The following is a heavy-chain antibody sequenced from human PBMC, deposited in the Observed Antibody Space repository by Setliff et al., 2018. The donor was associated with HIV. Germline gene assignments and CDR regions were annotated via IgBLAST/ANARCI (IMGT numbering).Heavy chain of an antibody. D-gene: IGHD5-12*01. CDR3: ARARLRNYYYYMDV. CDR2: ISGSGSII. V-gene: IGHV3-48*03. J-gene: IGHJ6*03. Sequence: GGSLRLSCAASGFTFGSYDMNWVRQAPGKGLEWVSYISGSGSIIYYADSVKGRFTISRDNAEYPLHLQMNSLRAEDTAVYYCARARLRNYYYYMDVWAKGTTVTVSS. CDR1: GFTFGSYD.